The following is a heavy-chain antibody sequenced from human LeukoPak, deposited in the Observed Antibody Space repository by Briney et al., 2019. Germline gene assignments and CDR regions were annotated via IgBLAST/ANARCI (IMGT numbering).Heavy chain of an antibody. CDR3: TTAYYDSSGYADGAFDI. CDR2: IKSKTDGGTT. J-gene: IGHJ3*02. V-gene: IGHV3-15*01. CDR1: GFTFSNAW. Sequence: GSLRLSCAASGFTFSNAWMSWVRQAPGKGLEWVGRIKSKTDGGTTDYAAPVKGRFTISRDDSKNTLYLQMNSLKTEDTAVYYCTTAYYDSSGYADGAFDIWGQGTMVTVSS. D-gene: IGHD3-22*01.